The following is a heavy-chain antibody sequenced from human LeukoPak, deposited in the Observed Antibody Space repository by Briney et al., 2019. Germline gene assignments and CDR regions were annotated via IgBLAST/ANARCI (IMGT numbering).Heavy chain of an antibody. CDR1: RYTFTSYD. CDR2: MNPNSGNT. D-gene: IGHD1-26*01. CDR3: ARGRGGGATSRDDY. Sequence: GASVKVSCKASRYTFTSYDINWVRQATGHRLEWMGWMNPNSGNTGYAQKFQGRVTITRNTSISTAYMELSSLRSEDTAVYYCARGRGGGATSRDDYWGQGTLVTVSS. V-gene: IGHV1-8*03. J-gene: IGHJ4*02.